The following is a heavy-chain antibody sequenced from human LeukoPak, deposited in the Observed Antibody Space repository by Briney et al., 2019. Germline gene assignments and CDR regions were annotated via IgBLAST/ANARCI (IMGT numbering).Heavy chain of an antibody. V-gene: IGHV4-4*07. CDR3: ARGKHGDYVDYYYYYMDV. J-gene: IGHJ6*03. CDR1: GGSISSYY. Sequence: SETLSLTCTVSGGSISSYYWSWIRQPAGKGLEWIGRIYTSGSTNYNPSLKSRVTMSVDTSKNQFSLKLSSVTAADTAVYYCARGKHGDYVDYYYYYMDVWGKGTTVTISS. CDR2: IYTSGST. D-gene: IGHD4-17*01.